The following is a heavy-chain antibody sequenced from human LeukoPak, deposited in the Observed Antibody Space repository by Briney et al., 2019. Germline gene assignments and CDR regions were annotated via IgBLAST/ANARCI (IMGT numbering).Heavy chain of an antibody. V-gene: IGHV3-23*01. CDR3: ARWGNDYSQFDS. CDR2: VSGSGDNT. CDR1: KFTFSNYG. J-gene: IGHJ4*02. Sequence: GGSLRLSCAASKFTFSNYGMQWVRQAPGKGLEWVSVVSGSGDNTNYADSVKGRFTISRDNSKNTLFLQMNSLRTEDTAVYFCARWGNDYSQFDSWGQGTLVTVS. D-gene: IGHD4-11*01.